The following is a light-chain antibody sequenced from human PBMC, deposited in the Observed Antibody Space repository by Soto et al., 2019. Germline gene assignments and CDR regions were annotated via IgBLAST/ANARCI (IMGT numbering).Light chain of an antibody. CDR2: DAS. J-gene: IGKJ1*01. CDR1: HIIGTW. V-gene: IGKV1-5*01. CDR3: QQYNSYSQT. Sequence: DIQMTQSPSSLSASVGDRVTITCRASHIIGTWLACYQQKPGKAPKLLIYDASSLESGVPSRFSGSGSGTEFTLTISSLQPDDFATYYCQQYNSYSQTFGQGTKVDIK.